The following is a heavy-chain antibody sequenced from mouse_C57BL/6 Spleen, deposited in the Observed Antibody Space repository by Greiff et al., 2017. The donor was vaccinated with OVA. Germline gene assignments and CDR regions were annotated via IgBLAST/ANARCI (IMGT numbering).Heavy chain of an antibody. J-gene: IGHJ4*01. V-gene: IGHV10-1*01. CDR3: VRDYDVYAMDY. CDR1: GFSFNTYA. CDR2: IRSKSNNYAT. D-gene: IGHD2-4*01. Sequence: EVQLMESGGGLVQPKGSLKLSCAASGFSFNTYAMNWVRQAPGKGLEWVARIRSKSNNYATYYADSVKDRFTISRDDSESMLYLQMNNLKTEDTAMYYCVRDYDVYAMDYWGQGTSVTVAS.